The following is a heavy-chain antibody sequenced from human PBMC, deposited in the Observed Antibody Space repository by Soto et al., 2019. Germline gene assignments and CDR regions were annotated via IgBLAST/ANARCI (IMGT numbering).Heavy chain of an antibody. V-gene: IGHV3-23*01. CDR2: ISGSGGST. CDR3: AKPYYDYVWGSYRYTPFDY. D-gene: IGHD3-16*02. CDR1: GFTFSSYA. J-gene: IGHJ4*02. Sequence: GGSLRLSCAASGFTFSSYAMSWVRQAPGKGLEWVSAISGSGGSTYYADSVKGRFTISRDNSKNTLYLQMNSLRAEDTAVYYCAKPYYDYVWGSYRYTPFDYWGQGTLVTVSS.